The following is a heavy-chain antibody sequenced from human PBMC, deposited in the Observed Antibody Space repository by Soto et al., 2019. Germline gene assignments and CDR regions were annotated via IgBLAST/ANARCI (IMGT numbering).Heavy chain of an antibody. CDR1: GFSLSTSGVG. Sequence: QITLKESGPTLVKPTQTLTLTCTFSGFSLSTSGVGVGWIRQPPGKALEWLALIYWDDDKRYSPSLKSRLTITKDTSKNQVVLTMTNMDPVDTATYYCVHRLSGGSLFDYWGQGTLVTVSS. D-gene: IGHD5-12*01. CDR2: IYWDDDK. J-gene: IGHJ4*02. CDR3: VHRLSGGSLFDY. V-gene: IGHV2-5*02.